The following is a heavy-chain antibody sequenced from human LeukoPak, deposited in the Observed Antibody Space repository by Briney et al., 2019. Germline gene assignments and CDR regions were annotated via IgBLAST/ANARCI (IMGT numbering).Heavy chain of an antibody. Sequence: GGSLRLSCTASGCTFGDYSMNWFRQAPGKGLEWVGFIRNKASGGTTEYAASVKGRFTISRDDSKSIAYLQMNSLKTEDTAVYYCTRDRVATDYWGQGTLVTVSS. D-gene: IGHD5-12*01. CDR1: GCTFGDYS. CDR2: IRNKASGGTT. CDR3: TRDRVATDY. J-gene: IGHJ4*02. V-gene: IGHV3-49*03.